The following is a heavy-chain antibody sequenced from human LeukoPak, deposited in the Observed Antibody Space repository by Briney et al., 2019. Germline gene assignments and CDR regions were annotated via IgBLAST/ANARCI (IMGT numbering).Heavy chain of an antibody. CDR2: IYYSGST. D-gene: IGHD6-19*01. CDR3: ARWYSSGWYWFDP. Sequence: KPSETLSLTCTVSGGSISSYYWSWIRQPPGKGLEWIGYIYYSGSTNYNPSLKSRVTISVDTSKNQFSLKLSSMTAADTAVYYCARWYSSGWYWFDPWGQGTLVTVSS. V-gene: IGHV4-59*01. J-gene: IGHJ5*02. CDR1: GGSISSYY.